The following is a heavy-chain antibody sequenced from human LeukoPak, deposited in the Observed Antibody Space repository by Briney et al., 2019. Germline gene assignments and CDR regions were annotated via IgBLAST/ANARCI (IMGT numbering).Heavy chain of an antibody. CDR1: GGAMKTYY. D-gene: IGHD1-26*01. Sequence: SETLSLICTVSGGAMKTYYWSWIRQSPGKGLEGIGCSDYRGLTCSLSFKGRVSISIDSSTNKFDLKMTSVTPADTAVYYCARYVPPEGADDGGSYYYGLDVWGQGLTVTVSS. CDR2: SDYRGLT. CDR3: ARYVPPEGADDGGSYYYGLDV. V-gene: IGHV4-59*01. J-gene: IGHJ6*02.